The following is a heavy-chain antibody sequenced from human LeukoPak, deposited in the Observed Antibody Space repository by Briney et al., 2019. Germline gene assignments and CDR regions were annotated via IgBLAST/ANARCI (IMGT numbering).Heavy chain of an antibody. CDR1: GGSFSGYY. J-gene: IGHJ6*02. CDR3: ARGRRLTIFGVVIPPGYYGMDV. V-gene: IGHV4-34*01. Sequence: PSETLSLTCAVYGGSFSGYYWSWIRQPPGRGLEWIGEINHSGSTNYNPSLKSRVTISVDTSKNQFSLKLSSVTAADTAVYYCARGRRLTIFGVVIPPGYYGMDVWGQGTTVTVSS. CDR2: INHSGST. D-gene: IGHD3-3*01.